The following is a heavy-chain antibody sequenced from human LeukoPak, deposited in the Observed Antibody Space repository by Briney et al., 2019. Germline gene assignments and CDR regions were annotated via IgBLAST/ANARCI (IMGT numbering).Heavy chain of an antibody. CDR1: GGSFSGYY. V-gene: IGHV4-34*01. Sequence: SETLSLTCAVYGGSFSGYYWSWIRQPPGKGLEWIGEINHSGSTNYNPSLKSRVTISVDTSKNQFSLKLSSVTAADTAVYYCARPPSGSDDAFDIWGQGTMVTVSS. CDR2: INHSGST. J-gene: IGHJ3*02. D-gene: IGHD7-27*01. CDR3: ARPPSGSDDAFDI.